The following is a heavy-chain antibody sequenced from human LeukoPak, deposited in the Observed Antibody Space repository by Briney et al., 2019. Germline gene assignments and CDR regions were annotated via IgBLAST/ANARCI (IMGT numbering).Heavy chain of an antibody. V-gene: IGHV3-30-3*01. D-gene: IGHD6-6*01. J-gene: IGHJ4*02. CDR3: ARDPGAFEYSSRGSFDY. CDR1: GFTFSSYA. CDR2: ISYDGSNK. Sequence: TGGSLRLSCAASGFTFSSYAMHWVRQAPGKGLEWVAVISYDGSNKYYADSVKGRFTISRVNSKNTLYLQMNSLRAEDTAVYYCARDPGAFEYSSRGSFDYWGQGTLVTVSS.